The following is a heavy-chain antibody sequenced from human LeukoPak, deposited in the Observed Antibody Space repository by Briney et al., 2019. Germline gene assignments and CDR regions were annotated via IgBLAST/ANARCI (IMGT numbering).Heavy chain of an antibody. CDR2: IWSDGNKK. Sequence: GGSLRLSCSASGFTFSSYGMHWVRQAPGKGLEWVAMIWSDGNKKNYVDSAKGRFTISGDNSKNTLYLQLNRLRVEDTAVYYCVRGDGLILFDYWGQGTLVTVSS. CDR3: VRGDGLILFDY. D-gene: IGHD5-24*01. CDR1: GFTFSSYG. J-gene: IGHJ4*02. V-gene: IGHV3-33*01.